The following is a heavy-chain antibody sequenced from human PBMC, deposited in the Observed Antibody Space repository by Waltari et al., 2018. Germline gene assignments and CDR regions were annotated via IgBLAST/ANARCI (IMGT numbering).Heavy chain of an antibody. CDR2: TYHSGSA. J-gene: IGHJ5*02. Sequence: VKPSETLSLTCSVSGFPIGSVYYWAWVRQSPGEGLVWIGSTYHSGSADYNPSLKGRVTISVDTSKNQFSLKLTSVTVADSGVYYCARLSPYTSSGDFFDPWGQGALVTVSS. D-gene: IGHD2-21*02. V-gene: IGHV4-38-2*01. CDR3: ARLSPYTSSGDFFDP. CDR1: GFPIGSVYY.